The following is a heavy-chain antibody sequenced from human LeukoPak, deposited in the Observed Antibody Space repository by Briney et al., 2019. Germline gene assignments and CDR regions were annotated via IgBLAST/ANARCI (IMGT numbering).Heavy chain of an antibody. CDR1: GFTFSSYA. D-gene: IGHD3-3*01. Sequence: GGSLRLSCAASGFTFSSYAMSWVRQAPGKGLEWVSAISGNGGSTYYADSVKGRFTISRDNSKNTLYLQMNSLRAEDTAVYYCAKDLSRRFLEWLPMSYWGQGTLVTVSS. CDR2: ISGNGGST. V-gene: IGHV3-23*01. J-gene: IGHJ4*02. CDR3: AKDLSRRFLEWLPMSY.